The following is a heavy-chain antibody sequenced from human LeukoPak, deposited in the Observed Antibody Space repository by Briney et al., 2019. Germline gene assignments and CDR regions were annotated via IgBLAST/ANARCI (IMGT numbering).Heavy chain of an antibody. Sequence: PGGSLRLSCAASGFTVSSNYMSWVRQAPGKGLEWVSVIYTGGSTYYADSVKGRFTISRDNSKNTLYLQMNSLRAEDTAIYYCARENWNVAKYVLDIWGQGTLVSVAS. V-gene: IGHV3-53*01. D-gene: IGHD1-1*01. CDR2: IYTGGST. CDR1: GFTVSSNY. CDR3: ARENWNVAKYVLDI. J-gene: IGHJ3*02.